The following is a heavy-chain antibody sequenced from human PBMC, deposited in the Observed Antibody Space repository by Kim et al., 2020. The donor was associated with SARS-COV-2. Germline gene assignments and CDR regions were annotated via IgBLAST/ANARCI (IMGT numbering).Heavy chain of an antibody. CDR1: GGSFSGYY. Sequence: SETLSLTCAVYGGSFSGYYWSWIRQPPGKGLEWIGEINHSGSTNYNPSLKSRVTISVDTSKNQFSLKLSSVTAADTAVYYCARGRLKRELLWFGESKFDPWGQGTLVTVSS. CDR3: ARGRLKRELLWFGESKFDP. D-gene: IGHD3-10*01. CDR2: INHSGST. V-gene: IGHV4-34*01. J-gene: IGHJ5*02.